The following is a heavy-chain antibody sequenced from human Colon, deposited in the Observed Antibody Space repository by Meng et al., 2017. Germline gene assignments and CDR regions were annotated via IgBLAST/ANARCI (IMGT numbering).Heavy chain of an antibody. V-gene: IGHV4-4*02. Sequence: QGDVRWSGPGRVKPSGTLSLTCAVSGGSLSSSNWWSWVRQPPGKGLEWIGEIYHSGSSNYNPSLKSRVTISVDKSKNQFSLKLSSVTAADTAVYYCASFPPPGKQWLVTDYWGQGTLVTVSS. CDR3: ASFPPPGKQWLVTDY. J-gene: IGHJ4*02. CDR2: IYHSGSS. CDR1: GGSLSSSNW. D-gene: IGHD6-19*01.